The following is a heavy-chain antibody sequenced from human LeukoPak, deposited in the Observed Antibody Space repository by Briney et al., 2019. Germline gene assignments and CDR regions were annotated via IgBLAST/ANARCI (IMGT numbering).Heavy chain of an antibody. Sequence: PSETLSLTCTVSGFSITSGYFWGWVWQPPGKGLEWIGNIYHSGTTYYNPSLRSRVTISIDASKNQFSLRLNSVTAADTAVYYCARFCDGDCFLDYWGQGTPVTVSS. CDR2: IYHSGTT. D-gene: IGHD2-21*02. V-gene: IGHV4-38-2*02. CDR3: ARFCDGDCFLDY. CDR1: GFSITSGYF. J-gene: IGHJ4*02.